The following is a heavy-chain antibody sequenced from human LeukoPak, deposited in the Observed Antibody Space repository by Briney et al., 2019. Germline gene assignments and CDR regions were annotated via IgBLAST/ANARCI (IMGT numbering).Heavy chain of an antibody. Sequence: GGSLRLSCAASGFTFSSYWMSWVRQAPGKGLEWVANIKQDGSEKYYVDSVKGRFTISGDNAKNSLYLQMNSLRAEDTAVYYCTRGTYSSSRFDYWGQGTLVTVSS. V-gene: IGHV3-7*01. CDR1: GFTFSSYW. J-gene: IGHJ4*02. D-gene: IGHD6-6*01. CDR3: TRGTYSSSRFDY. CDR2: IKQDGSEK.